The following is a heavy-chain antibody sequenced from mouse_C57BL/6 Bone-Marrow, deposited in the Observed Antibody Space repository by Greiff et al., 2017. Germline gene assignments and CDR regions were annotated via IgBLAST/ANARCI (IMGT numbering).Heavy chain of an antibody. CDR1: GYTFTSYT. D-gene: IGHD1-1*01. CDR2: INPSSGYT. Sequence: VQLVESGAELARPGASVKMSCKASGYTFTSYTMHWVKQRPGQGLEWIGYINPSSGYTKYNQKFKDKATLTADKSSSTAYMQLSSLTSEDSAVYYCASTVVATRYFDVWGTGTTVTVSS. V-gene: IGHV1-4*01. CDR3: ASTVVATRYFDV. J-gene: IGHJ1*03.